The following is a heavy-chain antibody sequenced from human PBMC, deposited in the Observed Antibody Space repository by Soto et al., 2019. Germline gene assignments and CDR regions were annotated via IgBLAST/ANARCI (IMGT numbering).Heavy chain of an antibody. CDR3: ARTTPSSGLIVAGGNYFDY. V-gene: IGHV1-18*01. Sequence: ASVEVSCKASGYTFTSYGISWVRQAPGQGLEWMGWISAYNGNTNYAQKLQGRVTMTTDTSTSTAYMELRSLRSDDTAVYYCARTTPSSGLIVAGGNYFDYWGQGTLVPASS. CDR2: ISAYNGNT. J-gene: IGHJ4*02. CDR1: GYTFTSYG. D-gene: IGHD6-19*01.